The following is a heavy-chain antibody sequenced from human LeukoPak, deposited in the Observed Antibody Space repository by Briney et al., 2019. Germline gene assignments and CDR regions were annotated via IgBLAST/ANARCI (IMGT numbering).Heavy chain of an antibody. V-gene: IGHV3-48*01. CDR1: GFTFGSYS. CDR3: ARGVYYFDY. J-gene: IGHJ4*02. CDR2: ISGGSGTI. D-gene: IGHD2-8*01. Sequence: GGSLRLSCAASGFTFGSYSMNWVRQAPGKGLEWVSYISGGSGTINYADSVKGRFTISRDNAKNSLYLQMNNLRAEDTAVYYCARGVYYFDYWGQGTLVTVSS.